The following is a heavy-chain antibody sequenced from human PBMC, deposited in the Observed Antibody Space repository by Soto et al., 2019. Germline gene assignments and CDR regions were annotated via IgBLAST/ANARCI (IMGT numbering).Heavy chain of an antibody. J-gene: IGHJ6*02. CDR3: ARRLSGPKEEYNAYYFYGLDV. Sequence: GESLKISCQASGYRFSNYWITWLRQMPGKGLEWMGTIDPNDYYSNNSPSFQCHVTISADTSINTAYLHWSSLKASDTAIYYCARRLSGPKEEYNAYYFYGLDVWGQGTTVTVSS. D-gene: IGHD1-1*01. V-gene: IGHV5-10-1*01. CDR2: IDPNDYYS. CDR1: GYRFSNYW.